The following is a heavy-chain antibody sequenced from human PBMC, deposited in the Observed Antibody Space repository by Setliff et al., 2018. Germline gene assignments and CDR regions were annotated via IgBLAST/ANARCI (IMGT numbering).Heavy chain of an antibody. CDR1: Y. J-gene: IGHJ4*02. D-gene: IGHD2-15*01. V-gene: IGHV4-61*09. Sequence: YWSWIRQPAGKGLEWIGHIYTRGSTNYNPSLRSRVSISVDTSKNHFSLRLSSVAATDTAVYYCLRIRLVPHGHSWGQGTLVTVSS. CDR2: IYTRGST. CDR3: LRIRLVPHGHS.